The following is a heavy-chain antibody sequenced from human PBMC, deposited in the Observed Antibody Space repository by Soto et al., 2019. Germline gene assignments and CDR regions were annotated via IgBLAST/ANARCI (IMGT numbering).Heavy chain of an antibody. Sequence: GGSLRLSCAASGFTFSSYGMHWVRQAPGKGLEWVAVIWYDGSNKYYADSVKGRFTISRDNSKNTLYLQMNSLRAEDTAVYYCAREAVSPLGYCTNGVCHTDYWGQGTLVTVSS. V-gene: IGHV3-33*01. J-gene: IGHJ4*02. CDR2: IWYDGSNK. D-gene: IGHD2-8*01. CDR3: AREAVSPLGYCTNGVCHTDY. CDR1: GFTFSSYG.